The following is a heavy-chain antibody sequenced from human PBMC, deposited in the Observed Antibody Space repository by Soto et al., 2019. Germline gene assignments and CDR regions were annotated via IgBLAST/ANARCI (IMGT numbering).Heavy chain of an antibody. D-gene: IGHD2-8*01. V-gene: IGHV3-11*01. CDR2: IGDSSSI. CDR1: GFTFSGYY. CDR3: ARIGCCTTGVCYPDYYGLHV. Sequence: QVQLVESGGGLVKPGGSLRLSCAASGFTFSGYYMSWIRQAPGKGLEWVSYIGDSSSIYHADSVRGRFTISRDNAKNSLYLQLRSLRAEDTAVYYCARIGCCTTGVCYPDYYGLHVWGQGTTVTVSS. J-gene: IGHJ6*02.